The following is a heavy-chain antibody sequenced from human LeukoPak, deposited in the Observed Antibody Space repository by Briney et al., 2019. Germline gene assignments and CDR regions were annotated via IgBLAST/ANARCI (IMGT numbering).Heavy chain of an antibody. J-gene: IGHJ4*02. CDR2: INSDGSSI. CDR1: GFTFSSYW. V-gene: IGHV3-74*03. Sequence: PGGSLRLSCAASGFTFSSYWMHWVRQAPGKGLVWVSRINSDGSSITYADSVKGRFTISRDNAKNTLLLQMNSLRVEDTAVYYCAREGRVSGYDFDCWGQGTLVTVSS. CDR3: AREGRVSGYDFDC. D-gene: IGHD5-12*01.